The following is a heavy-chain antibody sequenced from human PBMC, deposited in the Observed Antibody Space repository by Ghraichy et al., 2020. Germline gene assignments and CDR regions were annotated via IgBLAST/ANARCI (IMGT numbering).Heavy chain of an antibody. J-gene: IGHJ4*02. Sequence: GALRLSCAVSGLTFSSYAMSWVRQAPGKGLEWVSAIRGSGGSTYYADSVKARFTIPRDNSKNTLYLQMNSLRAEDRAVYYCAKVGIQWPGPSLDYWGQGTMVTVSS. CDR3: AKVGIQWPGPSLDY. V-gene: IGHV3-23*01. CDR1: GLTFSSYA. D-gene: IGHD5-18*01. CDR2: IRGSGGST.